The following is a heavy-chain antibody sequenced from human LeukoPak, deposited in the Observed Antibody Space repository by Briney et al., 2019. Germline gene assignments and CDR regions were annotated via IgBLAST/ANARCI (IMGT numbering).Heavy chain of an antibody. D-gene: IGHD6-13*01. Sequence: PSETLSLTCTVSGGSISSSSYYWGWIRQPPGKGLEWIGSIYYSGSTYYNPSLKSRVTISVDTSKNQFSLKLSSVTAADTAVYYCARGFPAAALPYFDYWGQGTLVTVSS. J-gene: IGHJ4*02. CDR2: IYYSGST. CDR1: GGSISSSSYY. CDR3: ARGFPAAALPYFDY. V-gene: IGHV4-39*07.